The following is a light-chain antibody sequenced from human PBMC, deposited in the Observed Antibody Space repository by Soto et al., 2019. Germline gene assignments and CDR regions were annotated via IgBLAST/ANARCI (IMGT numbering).Light chain of an antibody. CDR3: MQALQIPPT. CDR2: LAS. J-gene: IGKJ2*01. Sequence: DIVMTQSPLSLPVTPGEPASISCRSSQSLLHSNGFTYLDWYLQKPGQSPQLLISLASTRASGVPDRFSGSGSGTDFTLKISRVEAEDVGVYYCMQALQIPPTFGQATKLEIK. CDR1: QSLLHSNGFTY. V-gene: IGKV2-28*01.